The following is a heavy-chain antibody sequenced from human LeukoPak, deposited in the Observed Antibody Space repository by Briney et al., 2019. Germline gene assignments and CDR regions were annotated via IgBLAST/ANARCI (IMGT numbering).Heavy chain of an antibody. D-gene: IGHD2-21*02. J-gene: IGHJ4*02. V-gene: IGHV3-21*01. CDR3: ARGGGYCGGDCYGVDY. CDR2: IGSSSSYI. CDR1: GFT. Sequence: PGGSLRLSCAASGFTMSWVRQSPGKGLEWVSSIGSSSSYIYFADSVKGRFTISRDNAKNSLFLQMNSLRAEDTAVYYCARGGGYCGGDCYGVDYWGQGTLVTVSS.